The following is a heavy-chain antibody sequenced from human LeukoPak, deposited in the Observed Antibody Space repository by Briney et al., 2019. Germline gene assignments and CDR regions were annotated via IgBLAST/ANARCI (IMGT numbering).Heavy chain of an antibody. J-gene: IGHJ4*02. CDR3: AKVNNFDCGSITCYFEY. V-gene: IGHV3-30*02. D-gene: IGHD2-21*01. CDR1: RFTFSSYG. CDR2: IHYDGTTT. Sequence: GWSLRLSCAASRFTFSSYGMHWVRQAPGKGLEWVASIHYDGTTTNYADSVKGRFTISRDNSKNTLYLQMNSLRPEDTAVYYCAKVNNFDCGSITCYFEYWGQGTLVTVSS.